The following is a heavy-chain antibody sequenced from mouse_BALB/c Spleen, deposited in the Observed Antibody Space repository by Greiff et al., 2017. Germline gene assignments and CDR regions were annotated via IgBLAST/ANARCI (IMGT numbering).Heavy chain of an antibody. CDR2: IYPGDGDT. CDR1: GYAFSSYW. Sequence: VQLVESGAELVRPGSSVKISCKASGYAFSSYWMNWVKQRPGQGLEWIGQIYPGDGDTNYNGKFKGKATLTADKSSSTAYMQLSSLTSEDSAVYFCARGGTTVRGFAYWGQGTLVTVSA. V-gene: IGHV1-80*01. J-gene: IGHJ3*01. D-gene: IGHD1-1*01. CDR3: ARGGTTVRGFAY.